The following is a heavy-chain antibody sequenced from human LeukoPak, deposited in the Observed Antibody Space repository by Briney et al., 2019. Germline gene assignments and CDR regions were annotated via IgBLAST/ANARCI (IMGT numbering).Heavy chain of an antibody. J-gene: IGHJ4*02. Sequence: GGSLRLSCAASGFTFSSYGMSWVRQAPGKGLEWVSAIGGRDGSTYYADSVKGRFTISRDNSKNTLYVQMNSLRAEDTAVYYCAKGHYYGSGSLDYWGQGTLVTVSP. CDR3: AKGHYYGSGSLDY. CDR2: IGGRDGST. D-gene: IGHD3-10*01. V-gene: IGHV3-23*01. CDR1: GFTFSSYG.